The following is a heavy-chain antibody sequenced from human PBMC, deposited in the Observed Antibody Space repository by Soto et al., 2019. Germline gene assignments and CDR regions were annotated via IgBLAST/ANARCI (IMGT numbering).Heavy chain of an antibody. D-gene: IGHD6-19*01. CDR1: GFTFSSYG. Sequence: GGSLRLSCAASGFTFSSYGIHWVRQAPGKGLEWVAVISYDGSNKYYADSVKGRFTISRDNSKNTLYLQMNSLRAEDTAVYYCAKRAGLRNYYDYGMDVWGQGTTVTVSS. CDR3: AKRAGLRNYYDYGMDV. J-gene: IGHJ6*02. CDR2: ISYDGSNK. V-gene: IGHV3-30*18.